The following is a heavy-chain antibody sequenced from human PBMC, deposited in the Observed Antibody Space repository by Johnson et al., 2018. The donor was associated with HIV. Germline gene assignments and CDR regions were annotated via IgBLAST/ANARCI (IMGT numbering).Heavy chain of an antibody. Sequence: VQLVESGGGLVQPGGSLRLSCAASGFTFSSYDMHWVRQATGHGLEWVSAIGTAGDTYYPGSVKGRFTISRDNSKNTLYLQMNSLRAEDTAVYYCARGRERGMFDIWGQGTMVTVSS. CDR3: ARGRERGMFDI. CDR2: IGTAGDT. D-gene: IGHD5-24*01. J-gene: IGHJ3*02. V-gene: IGHV3-13*01. CDR1: GFTFSSYD.